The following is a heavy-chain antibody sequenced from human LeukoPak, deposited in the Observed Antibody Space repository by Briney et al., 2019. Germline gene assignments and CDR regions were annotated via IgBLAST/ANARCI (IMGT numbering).Heavy chain of an antibody. D-gene: IGHD6-19*01. Sequence: PGGSLRLSCAASGFTFSDYYMSWIRQAPGKGLEWVSYISSSGTTIYYADSVKGRFTISRDNAKNSLYLQMNSLRAEDTAVYYCAREPKQWLVPIDYWGQGTLGTVSA. CDR2: ISSSGTTI. J-gene: IGHJ4*02. CDR1: GFTFSDYY. V-gene: IGHV3-11*04. CDR3: AREPKQWLVPIDY.